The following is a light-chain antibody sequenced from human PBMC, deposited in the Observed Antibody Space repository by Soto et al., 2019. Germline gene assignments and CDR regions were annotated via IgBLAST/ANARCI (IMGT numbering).Light chain of an antibody. CDR2: KAS. CDR3: QHYNSYSEA. CDR1: QTISSW. Sequence: DIQMTQSPSTLSASVGDTVTITCRASQTISSWLAWYQQKPGKAPKLLIYKASTLKSGVPSRFSGSGYGTEFTLTISSLKPDDFATYYCQHYNSYSEAFGQGTKVDIK. V-gene: IGKV1-5*03. J-gene: IGKJ1*01.